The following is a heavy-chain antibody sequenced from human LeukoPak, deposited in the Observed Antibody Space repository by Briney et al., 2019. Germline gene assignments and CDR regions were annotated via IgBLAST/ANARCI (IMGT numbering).Heavy chain of an antibody. CDR1: GVSIRSYW. D-gene: IGHD5-18*01. CDR3: ARSGYTISAYHSDF. J-gene: IGHJ4*02. Sequence: PQTLSLTRDVSGVSIRSYWCSWVRKPAGTGLEWIGRIYTTGRTNYSHSFQSRVTMSIDMSSNQFSLTLTSVTAADTAVYYCARSGYTISAYHSDFWGQGAPVTVSS. V-gene: IGHV4-4*07. CDR2: IYTTGRT.